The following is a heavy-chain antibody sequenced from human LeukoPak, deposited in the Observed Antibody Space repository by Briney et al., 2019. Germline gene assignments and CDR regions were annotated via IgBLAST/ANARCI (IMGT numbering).Heavy chain of an antibody. D-gene: IGHD3-3*01. V-gene: IGHV4-39*02. J-gene: IGHJ4*02. CDR1: GGSISSSSYY. Sequence: SETLSLTCTVSGGSISSSSYYWGWIRQPPGKGLEWIGSIYYSGSTYYNPSLKSRVTISVDTSKNQFSLKLSSVTAADTAVYYCARERGIFGVVRPFFDYWGQGTLVTVSS. CDR2: IYYSGST. CDR3: ARERGIFGVVRPFFDY.